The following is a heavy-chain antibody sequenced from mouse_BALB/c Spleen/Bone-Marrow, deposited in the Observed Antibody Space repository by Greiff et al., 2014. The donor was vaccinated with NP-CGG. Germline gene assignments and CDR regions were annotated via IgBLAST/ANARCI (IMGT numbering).Heavy chain of an antibody. CDR1: GFNIKDTY. V-gene: IGHV14-3*02. CDR2: IDPANGNT. CDR3: TRSYYAMDY. J-gene: IGHJ4*01. D-gene: IGHD1-1*01. Sequence: DVQLQESGAELVKPGASVKLSCTASGFNIKDTYMHWVKQRPEQGLEWIGRIDPANGNTKYDPKFQGKAAITADKSSNTPYLQLSSLTSEDTAVYHGTRSYYAMDYWGQGTSVTVSS.